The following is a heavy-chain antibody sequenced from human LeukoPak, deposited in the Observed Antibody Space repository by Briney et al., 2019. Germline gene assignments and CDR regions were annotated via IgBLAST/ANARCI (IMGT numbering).Heavy chain of an antibody. CDR3: VGPYTSGPPFDY. Sequence: GGSLRLSCAASGFNFNNYWMTWVRQAPGKGLEWVANIKKDGREKYYVDSVKGRFTISRDNAKNSLYLQMNSLRVEDTAVYYCVGPYTSGPPFDYWGQGTLVTVSS. CDR1: GFNFNNYW. CDR2: IKKDGREK. V-gene: IGHV3-7*01. D-gene: IGHD6-19*01. J-gene: IGHJ4*02.